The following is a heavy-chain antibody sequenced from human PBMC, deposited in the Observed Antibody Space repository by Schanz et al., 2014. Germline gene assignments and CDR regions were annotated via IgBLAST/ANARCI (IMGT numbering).Heavy chain of an antibody. CDR2: ISAQTGDT. J-gene: IGHJ4*02. CDR3: ARSAGRDFWSGYYTRFDY. V-gene: IGHV1-3*01. CDR1: EYSFTSYS. D-gene: IGHD3-3*01. Sequence: QVHLVQSGAEVKRPGASVKVSCKASEYSFTSYSMHWVRQAPGQGLEWIGWISAQTGDTRYAQKMQGRVTMTTDTSTSTVYMELRSLRSDDTAVYYCARSAGRDFWSGYYTRFDYWGQGTLVTVSS.